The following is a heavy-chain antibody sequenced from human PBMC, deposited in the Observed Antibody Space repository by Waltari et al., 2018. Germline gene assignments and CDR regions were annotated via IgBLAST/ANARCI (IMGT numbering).Heavy chain of an antibody. CDR3: ARGSSGYTEADFDY. CDR2: ISAYNGNT. Sequence: QVQLVQSGAEVKKPGASVKVSCKASGYTFNRHGFNWVRQAPGQGLEWMAWISAYNGNTNYAQKFQGRVTVTTDPSTSTAYMGLRSLRSDDTAVYYWARGSSGYTEADFDYWGQGTPVTVSS. CDR1: GYTFNRHG. D-gene: IGHD3-22*01. J-gene: IGHJ4*02. V-gene: IGHV1-18*01.